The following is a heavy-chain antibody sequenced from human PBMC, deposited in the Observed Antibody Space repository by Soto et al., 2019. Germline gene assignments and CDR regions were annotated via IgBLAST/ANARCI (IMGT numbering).Heavy chain of an antibody. CDR2: IIPIFGTA. Sequence: QVQLVQSGAEVKKPGSSVKVSCKASGGTFSSYAISWVRQAPGPGLEWMGGIIPIFGTAIYAQKFQGRVKITADKSTSTAYMELSSLRSEETAVYYCASTYYGGSFDYWCQGALVTVSS. J-gene: IGHJ4*02. CDR3: ASTYYGGSFDY. D-gene: IGHD4-17*01. CDR1: GGTFSSYA. V-gene: IGHV1-69*14.